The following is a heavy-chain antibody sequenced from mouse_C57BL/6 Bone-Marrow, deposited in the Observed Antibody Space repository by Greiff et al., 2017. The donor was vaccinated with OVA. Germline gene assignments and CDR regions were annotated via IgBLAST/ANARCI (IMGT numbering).Heavy chain of an antibody. Sequence: QVQLQQSGAELVRPGTSVKVSCKASGYAFTNYLIEWVKQRPGQGLEWIGVINPGSGGTNYNEKVKGNATLTADETSSTAFLQLSSLTSEDSAVYFYASAYYSISDWFAYWGQGTLVTASA. D-gene: IGHD2-5*01. CDR3: ASAYYSISDWFAY. CDR1: GYAFTNYL. V-gene: IGHV1-54*01. J-gene: IGHJ3*01. CDR2: INPGSGGT.